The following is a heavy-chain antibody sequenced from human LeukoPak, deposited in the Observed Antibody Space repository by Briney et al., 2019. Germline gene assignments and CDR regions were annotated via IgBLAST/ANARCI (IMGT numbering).Heavy chain of an antibody. CDR1: GYTLTKLS. Sequence: ASVKVSCKVSGYTLTKLSMHWVRQAPGKGVERMGGLEPEEGKTNYAQKFQGRVTMTEDTSTDTAYMELSSLRPADSAVDYCATGNSASGSYYREYYYYGMDVWGQGTTVTVSS. V-gene: IGHV1-24*01. CDR2: LEPEEGKT. J-gene: IGHJ6*02. CDR3: ATGNSASGSYYREYYYYGMDV. D-gene: IGHD1-26*01.